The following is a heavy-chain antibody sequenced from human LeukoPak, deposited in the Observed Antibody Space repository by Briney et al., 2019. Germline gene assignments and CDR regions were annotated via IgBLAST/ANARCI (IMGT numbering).Heavy chain of an antibody. D-gene: IGHD5-18*01. CDR3: ARHDSFIPY. Sequence: GGSLRLSCAASGFTFNYYAMSWVRQAPGKGLEWVSGISDNEGSTYYTDSVKGRLTISRDNTKNTVYLQMNNLRPDDTAVYFCARHDSFIPYWGQGTLVTVSS. CDR2: ISDNEGST. J-gene: IGHJ4*02. CDR1: GFTFNYYA. V-gene: IGHV3-23*01.